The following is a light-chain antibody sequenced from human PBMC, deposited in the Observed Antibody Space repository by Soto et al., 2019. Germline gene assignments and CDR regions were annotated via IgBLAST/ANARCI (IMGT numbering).Light chain of an antibody. J-gene: IGKJ1*01. Sequence: DIQMTQSPTSLSASVGDRVTISCRASQRIGTYLAWYQQKPGKAPRLLISGASSVQSGVPPRFSGSGSATDFILTISSLRLEDIATYYCQQNASAPPWTFGQGTKVDIK. CDR3: QQNASAPPWT. V-gene: IGKV1-39*01. CDR1: QRIGTY. CDR2: GAS.